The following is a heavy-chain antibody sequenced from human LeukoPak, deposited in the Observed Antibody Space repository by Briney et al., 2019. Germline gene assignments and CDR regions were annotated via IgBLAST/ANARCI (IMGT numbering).Heavy chain of an antibody. CDR3: ARPPRGVGGYYFDY. V-gene: IGHV4-59*01. J-gene: IGHJ4*02. Sequence: SETLSLTCTVSGGSISSYYWSWIRQPPGKGLEGIGYIYYSGSTNYNPSLKSRVTISVDTSKNQSPLKLSSVTAGATAVYYCARPPRGVGGYYFDYWGQGTLVTVSS. D-gene: IGHD3-10*01. CDR2: IYYSGST. CDR1: GGSISSYY.